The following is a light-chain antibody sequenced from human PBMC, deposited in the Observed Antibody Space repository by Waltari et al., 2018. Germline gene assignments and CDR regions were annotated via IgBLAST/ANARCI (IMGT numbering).Light chain of an antibody. CDR2: AAS. V-gene: IGKV1-9*01. CDR1: QGISSY. CDR3: QQRHT. J-gene: IGKJ2*01. Sequence: IQLTQSPSSLSASVGDRVTITCRASQGISSYLAWYQQKPGKAPKLLIYAASTLQSGVPSRFSGSGSGTDFILTISSLQPEDFATYYCQQRHTFGQGTKLEIK.